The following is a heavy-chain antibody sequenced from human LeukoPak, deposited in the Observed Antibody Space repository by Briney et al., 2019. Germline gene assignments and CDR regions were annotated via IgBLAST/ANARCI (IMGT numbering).Heavy chain of an antibody. Sequence: ASVKVSCKASGYTFTSYGISWVRQAPGQGLEWMGWISAYNGNTNYAQKLQGRVTMTTDTSTSTAYMELRSLRSDDTAVYYCARWGVRGYSYGWARFDPWGQGTLVTVSS. J-gene: IGHJ5*02. V-gene: IGHV1-18*01. CDR1: GYTFTSYG. CDR3: ARWGVRGYSYGWARFDP. CDR2: ISAYNGNT. D-gene: IGHD5-18*01.